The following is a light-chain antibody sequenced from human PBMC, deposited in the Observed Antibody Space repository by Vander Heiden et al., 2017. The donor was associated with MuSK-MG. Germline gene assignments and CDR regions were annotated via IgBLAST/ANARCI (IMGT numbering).Light chain of an antibody. Sequence: EIVLTQSPATLSSSPGESATLSCRASQTVSSYLAWYQQKPGQPPRILIYDASSRATGIAARFRGSGSGTDFTLTISSLEHEDFAVYYCQQRSDWPLTFGGGTRVEIK. CDR1: QTVSSY. J-gene: IGKJ4*01. V-gene: IGKV3-11*01. CDR3: QQRSDWPLT. CDR2: DAS.